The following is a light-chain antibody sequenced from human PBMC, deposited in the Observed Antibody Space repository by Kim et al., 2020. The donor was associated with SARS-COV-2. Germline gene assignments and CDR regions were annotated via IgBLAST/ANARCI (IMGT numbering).Light chain of an antibody. Sequence: ASVGVRVTITCRARQSISSWLAWYQPKPGKAPKLLIYKAASLESGVPSRFSGSGSETEFTLTISSLQPDDFATYYCKQYNSYSWTFGQGTKVDIK. CDR2: KAA. CDR1: QSISSW. CDR3: KQYNSYSWT. V-gene: IGKV1-5*03. J-gene: IGKJ1*01.